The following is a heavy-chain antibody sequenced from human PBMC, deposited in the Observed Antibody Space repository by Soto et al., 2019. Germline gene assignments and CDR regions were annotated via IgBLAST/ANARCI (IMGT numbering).Heavy chain of an antibody. D-gene: IGHD3-22*01. V-gene: IGHV1-58*02. CDR2: IVVGSGNT. CDR3: AADRDYYDSSGYYFDY. Sequence: GASVKVSCKASGFTFTSSAMQWVRQARGQRLEWIGWIVVGSGNTNYAQKFQERVTITRDMSTSTAYMELSSLRSEDTAVYYCAADRDYYDSSGYYFDYWGQGTLVTVSS. CDR1: GFTFTSSA. J-gene: IGHJ4*02.